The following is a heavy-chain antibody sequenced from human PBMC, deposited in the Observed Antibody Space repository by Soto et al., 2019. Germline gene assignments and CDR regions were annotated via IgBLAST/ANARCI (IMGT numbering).Heavy chain of an antibody. CDR1: GITFSHYG. CDR3: AKDDDTSSHYSLLDF. J-gene: IGHJ4*02. V-gene: IGHV3-33*06. Sequence: QVQLVESGGGVVQPGTSLRLSCAASGITFSHYGIHWVRQAPGKGLEWVAVTWSGGRREDYADSVRGRFTVSRDNSKTTVYLQMNSLRVEDTAVYYCAKDDDTSSHYSLLDFRGQGTLVTVSS. CDR2: TWSGGRRE. D-gene: IGHD3-22*01.